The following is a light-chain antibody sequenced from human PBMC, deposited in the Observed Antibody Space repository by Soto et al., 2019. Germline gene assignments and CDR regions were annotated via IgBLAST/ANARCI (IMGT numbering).Light chain of an antibody. Sequence: EIVLTQSPGTLSLSPGERATLSCRASQSVSSSYLAWYQQKPGQAPRPLIYGASSRATGIPDRFSGSGSGTDFTLTISRLEPEDFAVYYCLQYVSSPYTFGQGTKLESK. CDR1: QSVSSSY. CDR3: LQYVSSPYT. CDR2: GAS. J-gene: IGKJ2*01. V-gene: IGKV3-20*01.